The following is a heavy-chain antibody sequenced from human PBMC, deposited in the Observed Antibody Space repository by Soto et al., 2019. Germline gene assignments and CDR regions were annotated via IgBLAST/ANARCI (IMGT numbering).Heavy chain of an antibody. D-gene: IGHD1-26*01. CDR1: GFTFTRAY. CDR3: ATEGGYPGSNFYGAY. Sequence: EVQLVESGGGLVEPGGSIRLSCVASSGFTFTRAYMTWVRQAPGKGLEWVGRIQANHAGGTTDYATSVKGRFTISSDDSKNTLYLEMNSLQSEDTSVYYCATEGGYPGSNFYGAYWGQGVLVTVSS. V-gene: IGHV3-15*01. J-gene: IGHJ4*02. CDR2: IQANHAGGTT.